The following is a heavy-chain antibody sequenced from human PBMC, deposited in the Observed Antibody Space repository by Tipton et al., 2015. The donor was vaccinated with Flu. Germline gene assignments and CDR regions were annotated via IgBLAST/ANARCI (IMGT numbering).Heavy chain of an antibody. CDR2: IRYDGSNK. CDR3: ATASGYRGDGYFDF. CDR1: GFTFNNYG. V-gene: IGHV3-30*02. J-gene: IGHJ4*02. Sequence: SLRLSCAASGFTFNNYGIHWVRQAPGEGLEWVAFIRYDGSNKHYADSVQGRFTISRDNSKSTLYLQMSSLRPEDTAMYYCATASGYRGDGYFDFWGQGTPVTVSS. D-gene: IGHD2-21*02.